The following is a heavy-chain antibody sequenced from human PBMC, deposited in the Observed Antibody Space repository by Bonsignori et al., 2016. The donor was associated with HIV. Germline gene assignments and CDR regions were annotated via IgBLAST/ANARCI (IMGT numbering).Heavy chain of an antibody. V-gene: IGHV3-23*01. D-gene: IGHD3-22*01. J-gene: IGHJ5*02. CDR2: IGGAGDLT. CDR3: AKDLIVGVCFLDP. Sequence: WIRQPPGKGLEWVSTIGGAGDLTYYADSLRGRFTISRDNSQNTLFLQMDSLRAEDTAVYYCAKDLIVGVCFLDPWGQGTPVTVSS.